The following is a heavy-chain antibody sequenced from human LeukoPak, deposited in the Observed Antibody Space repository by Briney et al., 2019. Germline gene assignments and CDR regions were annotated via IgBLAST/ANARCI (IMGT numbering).Heavy chain of an antibody. D-gene: IGHD3-22*01. CDR1: GGSISDYY. J-gene: IGHJ4*02. V-gene: IGHV4-59*08. Sequence: SETLSLTCTVSGGSISDYYWSWIRQPPGKGLEWIGYIYYSVNTNYNPSLKSRVTISVDTFKNQFSLKLSSVTAADTAVYYCARQAVVILNPFDYWGQGTLVTVSS. CDR2: IYYSVNT. CDR3: ARQAVVILNPFDY.